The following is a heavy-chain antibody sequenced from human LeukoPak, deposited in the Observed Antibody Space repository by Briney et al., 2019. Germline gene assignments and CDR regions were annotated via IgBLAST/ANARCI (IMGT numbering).Heavy chain of an antibody. Sequence: XVSGGSISSYYWSXIRQPPGKGLEWIGYIYYSGSTNYNPSLKSRVTISVDTSKNQFSLKLSSVTAADTAVYYCARRYGSGSYDYWGQGTLVTVSS. J-gene: IGHJ4*02. CDR3: ARRYGSGSYDY. CDR2: IYYSGST. CDR1: GGSISSYY. V-gene: IGHV4-59*01. D-gene: IGHD3-10*01.